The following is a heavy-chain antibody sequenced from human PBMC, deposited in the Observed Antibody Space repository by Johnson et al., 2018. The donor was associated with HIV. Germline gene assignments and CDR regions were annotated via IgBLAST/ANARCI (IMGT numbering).Heavy chain of an antibody. J-gene: IGHJ3*02. D-gene: IGHD3-16*01. CDR2: ISYDGSYK. Sequence: QVQLVESGGGVVQPGRSLRLSCAASGFTFNTYAIHWVRQAPGKGLEWVAVISYDGSYKYFADSVKGRFTISRDNSKNTLFLQMNSLRPEDTAVYYCAIGGHYDLNAFDIWGQGTMVTVSS. CDR1: GFTFNTYA. CDR3: AIGGHYDLNAFDI. V-gene: IGHV3-30-3*01.